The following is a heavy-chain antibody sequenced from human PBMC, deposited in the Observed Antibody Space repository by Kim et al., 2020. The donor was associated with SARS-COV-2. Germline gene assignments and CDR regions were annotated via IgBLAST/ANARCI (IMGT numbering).Heavy chain of an antibody. V-gene: IGHV1-69*04. Sequence: SVKVSCKASGGTFSSYTISWVRQAPGQGLEWMGRIIPILGIANYAQKFQGRVTITADKSTSTAYMELSSLRSEDTAVYYCARECSYCSGGSCLCYGMDVWGQGTTVTVSS. CDR1: GGTFSSYT. CDR3: ARECSYCSGGSCLCYGMDV. J-gene: IGHJ6*02. D-gene: IGHD2-15*01. CDR2: IIPILGIA.